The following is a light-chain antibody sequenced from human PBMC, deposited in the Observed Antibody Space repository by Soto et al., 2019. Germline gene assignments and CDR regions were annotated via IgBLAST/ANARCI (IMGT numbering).Light chain of an antibody. J-gene: IGLJ3*02. V-gene: IGLV1-44*01. CDR1: SSNIGSNT. CDR2: SNN. CDR3: AAWDDSLNGPV. Sequence: VLTQPPSASGTPGQRVTISCSGSSSNIGSNTVNWYQQLPGTAPKLLIYSNNQRPSGVPDRFSGSKSGTSASLAISGLQSEDEADYYCAAWDDSLNGPVFGGGTKVTV.